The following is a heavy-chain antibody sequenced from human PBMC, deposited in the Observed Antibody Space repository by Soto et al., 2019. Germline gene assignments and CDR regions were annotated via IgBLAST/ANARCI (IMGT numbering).Heavy chain of an antibody. CDR3: ARGEGIVVVPAAKNWFAP. V-gene: IGHV1-46*03. CDR1: GYTFTSYY. J-gene: IGHJ5*02. D-gene: IGHD2-2*01. CDR2: INPGGGST. Sequence: ASVKVSCKASGYTFTSYYMHWVRQAPGQGLEWMGIINPGGGSTSYAQKFQGRVTMTRDTSTSTVYMELSSLRSEDTAVYYCARGEGIVVVPAAKNWFAPWGQGTLVTVSS.